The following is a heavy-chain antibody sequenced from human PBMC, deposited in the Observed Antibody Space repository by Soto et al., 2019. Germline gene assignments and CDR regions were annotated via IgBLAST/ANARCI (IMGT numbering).Heavy chain of an antibody. CDR3: ASPAPMIVSSPIYYYYGMDV. Sequence: RLCCAASEFIVISDYRSWASQAPGKGLEWVSVIYSGGSTYYADSVKGRFTISRDNSKNTLYLQMNSLRAEDTAVYYCASPAPMIVSSPIYYYYGMDVWGQGTTVTVSS. J-gene: IGHJ6*02. CDR1: EFIVISDY. D-gene: IGHD3-22*01. V-gene: IGHV3-53*01. CDR2: IYSGGST.